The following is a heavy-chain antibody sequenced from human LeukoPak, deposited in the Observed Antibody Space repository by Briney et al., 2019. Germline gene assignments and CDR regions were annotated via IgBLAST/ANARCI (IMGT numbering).Heavy chain of an antibody. CDR2: ISSSSSTI. D-gene: IGHD2-2*01. V-gene: IGHV3-48*01. Sequence: GGSLRLSCAASGFTFSSYSMNWVRQAPGKGLEWVSYISSSSSTIYYADSVKGRFTISRDNAKNSLYLQMNSLRAEDTAVYYCARGGTIVVAPNGLVDYWGQGTLVTVSS. J-gene: IGHJ4*02. CDR3: ARGGTIVVAPNGLVDY. CDR1: GFTFSSYS.